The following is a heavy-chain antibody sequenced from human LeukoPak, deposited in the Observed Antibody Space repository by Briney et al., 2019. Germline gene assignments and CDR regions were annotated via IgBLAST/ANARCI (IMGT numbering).Heavy chain of an antibody. CDR1: GYTFTSYD. CDR2: MNPNRGDT. V-gene: IGHV1-8*01. D-gene: IGHD4-23*01. J-gene: IGHJ5*02. Sequence: GASVKVSCKASGYTFTSYDIHWVRQATGQGLEWMGRMNPNRGDTDYARKFQGRVTMTRDTSISTAYMELSSLRSEDTAVYYCARDYGGNSGWFGPWGQGTLVTVSS. CDR3: ARDYGGNSGWFGP.